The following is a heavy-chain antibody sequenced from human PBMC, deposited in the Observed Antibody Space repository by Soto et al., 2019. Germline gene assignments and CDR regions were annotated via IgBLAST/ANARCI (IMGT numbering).Heavy chain of an antibody. Sequence: LRLSCAASGFTFSSYGMHWVRQAPGKGLEWVAVISYDGSNKYYADSVKGRFTISRDNSKNTLYLQMNSLRAEDTAVYYCAKGSRSGSYYPNDYWGQGTLVTVSS. CDR1: GFTFSSYG. J-gene: IGHJ4*02. CDR2: ISYDGSNK. V-gene: IGHV3-30*18. CDR3: AKGSRSGSYYPNDY. D-gene: IGHD3-10*01.